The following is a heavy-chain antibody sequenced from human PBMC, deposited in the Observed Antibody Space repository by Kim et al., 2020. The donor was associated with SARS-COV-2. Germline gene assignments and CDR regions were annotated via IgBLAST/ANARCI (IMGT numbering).Heavy chain of an antibody. V-gene: IGHV1-69*04. CDR2: IIPILGIA. CDR1: GGTFSSYA. CDR3: CGGTVTGVAPGVAADYYYYYGMDV. J-gene: IGHJ6*02. D-gene: IGHD4-17*01. Sequence: SVKVSCKASGGTFSSYAISWVRQAPGQGLEWMGRIIPILGIANYAQKFQGRVTITADKSTSTAYMELSSLRSEDTAVYYCCGGTVTGVAPGVAADYYYYYGMDVWGQGTTVTVSS.